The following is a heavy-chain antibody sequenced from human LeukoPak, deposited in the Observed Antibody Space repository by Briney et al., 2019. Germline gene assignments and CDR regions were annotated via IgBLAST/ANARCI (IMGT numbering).Heavy chain of an antibody. V-gene: IGHV4-30-4*01. CDR1: GGSISSGDYY. CDR3: AREDVGDYVFDY. CDR2: IYYSGST. Sequence: TSQTLSLTCTVSGGSISSGDYYWSWIRQPPGNGLEWIGYIYYSGSTYYNPSLKSRVTISVDTSKNQFSLKLSSVTAADTAVYYCAREDVGDYVFDYWGQGNLVTVSS. J-gene: IGHJ4*02. D-gene: IGHD4-17*01.